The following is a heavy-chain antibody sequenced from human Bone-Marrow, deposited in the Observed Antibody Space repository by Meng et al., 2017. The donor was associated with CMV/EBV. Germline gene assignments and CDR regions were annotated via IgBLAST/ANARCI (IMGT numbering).Heavy chain of an antibody. CDR3: ARDRRPTQYDGNSL. CDR2: IDPDGKTI. CDR1: GFYFGDYY. Sequence: GESLKISCAASGFYFGDYYMSWIRQAPGTGLEWISYIDPDGKTIYYTDSVKGRFTISRDNAQSSVYLHMISLKADDTAVYYCARDRRPTQYDGNSLWGQGTTVTVSS. D-gene: IGHD4-23*01. J-gene: IGHJ6*02. V-gene: IGHV3-11*01.